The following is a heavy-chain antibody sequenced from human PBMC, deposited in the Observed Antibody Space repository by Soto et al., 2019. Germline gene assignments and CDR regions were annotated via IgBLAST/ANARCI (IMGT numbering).Heavy chain of an antibody. CDR1: GFTFSSYA. V-gene: IGHV3-23*01. CDR3: AKVGVVVVPAARDDAFDI. D-gene: IGHD2-2*01. J-gene: IGHJ3*02. Sequence: EVQLLESGGGLVQPGGSLRLSCAASGFTFSSYAMSWVRQAPGKGLEWVSAISGSGGSTYYADSVKGRLTISRDNSKNTLYLQMNSLRAEDTAVYYCAKVGVVVVPAARDDAFDIWGQGTMVTVSS. CDR2: ISGSGGST.